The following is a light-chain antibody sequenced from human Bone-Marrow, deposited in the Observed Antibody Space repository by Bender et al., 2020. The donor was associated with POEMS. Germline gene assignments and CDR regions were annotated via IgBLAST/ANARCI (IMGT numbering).Light chain of an antibody. CDR1: SSDIGTYNY. CDR3: VAWDASLNGWV. J-gene: IGLJ3*02. CDR2: DVT. Sequence: QSALTQPASVSGSPGQSITISCTGTSSDIGTYNYVSWYQQHPGKAPKLLVYDVTGRPSGVSNRFSGSKSGNTASLTISGLQSDDEAIYFCVAWDASLNGWVFGGGTKLTVL. V-gene: IGLV2-14*03.